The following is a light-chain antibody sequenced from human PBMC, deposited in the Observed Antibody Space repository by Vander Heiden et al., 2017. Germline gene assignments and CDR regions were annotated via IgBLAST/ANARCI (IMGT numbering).Light chain of an antibody. V-gene: IGKV3-20*01. CDR2: GVS. Sequence: EIVLMQSPGTLSLSPGERATLSCRASQTVTSGFLAWYQQKPGRAPRLLIYGVSARDGGIPDRFSGSGYGTDFTLTISRREPEDFAVYYCQHYVDGSPWAFGQGTKVEIK. J-gene: IGKJ1*01. CDR3: QHYVDGSPWA. CDR1: QTVTSGF.